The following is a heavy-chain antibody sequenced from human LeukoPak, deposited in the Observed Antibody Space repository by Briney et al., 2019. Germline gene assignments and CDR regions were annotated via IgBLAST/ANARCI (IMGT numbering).Heavy chain of an antibody. Sequence: GASGKVSCKASGYTFSSYDISWVRQATGQGLEWMGWMNPNSGNTGYAQKFQGRLNMTRNTSIDTAYMELSSLRSDDTAVYYCARRVGSGWPVQHWGQGTLVTVSS. D-gene: IGHD6-19*01. CDR2: MNPNSGNT. CDR3: ARRVGSGWPVQH. V-gene: IGHV1-8*01. J-gene: IGHJ1*01. CDR1: GYTFSSYD.